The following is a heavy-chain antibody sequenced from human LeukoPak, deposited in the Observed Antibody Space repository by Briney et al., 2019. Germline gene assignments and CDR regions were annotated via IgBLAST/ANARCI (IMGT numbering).Heavy chain of an antibody. CDR3: ARNSGSYYRAFDY. J-gene: IGHJ4*02. D-gene: IGHD1-26*01. Sequence: PSETLSLTCTVSGGSISGSSYYWGWIRQPPGKGLEWIGSIYYSGSTYYNPSLKSRVTISVDTSKNQFSLKLSSVTAADTAVYYCARNSGSYYRAFDYWGQGTLVTVSS. CDR1: GGSISGSSYY. V-gene: IGHV4-39*01. CDR2: IYYSGST.